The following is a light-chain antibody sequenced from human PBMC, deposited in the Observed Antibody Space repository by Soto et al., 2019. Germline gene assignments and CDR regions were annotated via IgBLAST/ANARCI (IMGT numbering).Light chain of an antibody. CDR1: QSISNY. CDR3: LQTYSALWT. Sequence: DIQMTQSPSSLSASVGDRVTITCRASQSISNYLNWYRQKPGKAPKLLIFAASSVESGVTSRFSGSGSGTDFTLTISTLQPEDFATYYCLQTYSALWTFGQGTKVEIK. J-gene: IGKJ1*01. V-gene: IGKV1-39*01. CDR2: AAS.